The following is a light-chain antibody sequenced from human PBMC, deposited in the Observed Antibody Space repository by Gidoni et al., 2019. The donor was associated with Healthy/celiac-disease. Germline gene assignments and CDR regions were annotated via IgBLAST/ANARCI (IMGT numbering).Light chain of an antibody. CDR3: QQYNNWPLST. V-gene: IGKV3-15*01. J-gene: IGKJ1*01. CDR1: QSVSSN. Sequence: EIVMTQSPATLSVSPGERATLSCRASQSVSSNLAWYQQKPGQAPRLLIYGAPTRATGIPARFSGSGSGTEFTLTISSLQSEDFAVYYCQQYNNWPLSTFGQGTKVEIK. CDR2: GAP.